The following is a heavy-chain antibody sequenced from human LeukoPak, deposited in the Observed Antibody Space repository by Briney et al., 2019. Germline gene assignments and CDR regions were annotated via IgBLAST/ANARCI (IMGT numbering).Heavy chain of an antibody. CDR1: GYRFTAYW. CDR3: ARRTGSGTYYSLFFDY. V-gene: IGHV5-51*01. D-gene: IGHD1-26*01. CDR2: IYPADSDT. J-gene: IGHJ4*02. Sequence: GESLKISCKASGYRFTAYWTGWVRQMPGKGLEWMGFIYPADSDTTYSASFQGQVTISADKSNNIAYLEWDSLKASDSATYYCARRTGSGTYYSLFFDYWGQGALVTVSS.